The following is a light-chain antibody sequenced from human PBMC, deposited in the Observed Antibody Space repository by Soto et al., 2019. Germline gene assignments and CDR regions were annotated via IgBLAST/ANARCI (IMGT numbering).Light chain of an antibody. Sequence: EIVMTQSPATLSVSPGERATLSCRASQSVSSNLAWYQQKPGQAPRLLIYGASTRATGIPARFSGSGSGTNSTLTISSLHAEDFAVYYCQQYNNWPPITFGQGTKLEIK. CDR1: QSVSSN. CDR2: GAS. J-gene: IGKJ2*01. CDR3: QQYNNWPPIT. V-gene: IGKV3-15*01.